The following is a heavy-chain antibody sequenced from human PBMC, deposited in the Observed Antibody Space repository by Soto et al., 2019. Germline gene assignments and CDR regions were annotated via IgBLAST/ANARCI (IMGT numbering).Heavy chain of an antibody. D-gene: IGHD2-8*01. CDR1: GFTFSDRY. Sequence: EVQMVESGGGLVQPGGSLRLSCAVSGFTFSDRYLDWVRQAPGKGLEWVGRIRNKANSYTTEYAASVKGRFIISRDDSKNSLYMQMNSLKTEDTAVYYCAIVYGAMDVWGQGTTVTVSS. CDR3: AIVYGAMDV. J-gene: IGHJ6*02. CDR2: IRNKANSYTT. V-gene: IGHV3-72*01.